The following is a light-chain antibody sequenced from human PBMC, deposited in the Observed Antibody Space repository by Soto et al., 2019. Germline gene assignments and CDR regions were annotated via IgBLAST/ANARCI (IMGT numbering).Light chain of an antibody. Sequence: DIQMTQSPSTLSASVGDRVTITCRASQSISSWLAWYQQKPGKAPKLLIYDASSLESGVPSRFSGSGSGTEFTLTISSLQPDDFATYYCQQSYNAPYTFGQGTMLEIK. V-gene: IGKV1-5*01. CDR2: DAS. J-gene: IGKJ2*01. CDR3: QQSYNAPYT. CDR1: QSISSW.